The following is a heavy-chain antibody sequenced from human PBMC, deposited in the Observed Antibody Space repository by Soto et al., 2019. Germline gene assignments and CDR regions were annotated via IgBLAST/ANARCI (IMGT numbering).Heavy chain of an antibody. CDR1: GGSVTSRASY. V-gene: IGHV4-39*01. D-gene: IGHD1-1*01. Sequence: SETLSLTCSVSGGSVTSRASYWGCIRQSPGKGLEWIGAIFYRGNTYYNPSFKSRVTISTDTSKNQFSLEMTSVTAADTAVYFCVKVALAGTLAWYFDLWGRGTLVTVSS. CDR2: IFYRGNT. CDR3: VKVALAGTLAWYFDL. J-gene: IGHJ2*01.